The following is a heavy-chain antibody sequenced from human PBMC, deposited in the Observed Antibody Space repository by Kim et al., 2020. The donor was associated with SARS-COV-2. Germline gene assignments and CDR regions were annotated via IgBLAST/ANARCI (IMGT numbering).Heavy chain of an antibody. V-gene: IGHV3-53*01. CDR3: ARGKRYFDWLPSDYYYYGMDV. D-gene: IGHD3-9*01. CDR1: GFTVSSNY. J-gene: IGHJ6*02. CDR2: IYSGGST. Sequence: GGSLRLSCAASGFTVSSNYMSWVRQAPGKGLEWVSVIYSGGSTYYADSVKGRFTISRDNSKNTLYLQMNSLRAEDTAVYYCARGKRYFDWLPSDYYYYGMDVWGQGTTVTVSS.